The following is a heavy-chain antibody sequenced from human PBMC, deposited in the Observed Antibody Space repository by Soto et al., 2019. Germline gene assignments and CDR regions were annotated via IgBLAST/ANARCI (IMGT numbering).Heavy chain of an antibody. Sequence: SETLCLTCAVYGGSFSGYYWSWIRQPPGKGLEWIGKINYSGSTNYNPSLKSRVTISVDTSKNQFSLKLSSVTAADTAVYYCASPHYYDILTGLSWFDPWGQGTLVTVSS. J-gene: IGHJ5*02. D-gene: IGHD3-9*01. CDR1: GGSFSGYY. V-gene: IGHV4-34*01. CDR3: ASPHYYDILTGLSWFDP. CDR2: INYSGST.